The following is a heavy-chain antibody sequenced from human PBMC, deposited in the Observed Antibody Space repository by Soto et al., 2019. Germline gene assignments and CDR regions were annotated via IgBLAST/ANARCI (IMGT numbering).Heavy chain of an antibody. V-gene: IGHV1-8*01. CDR1: KYTLTDYD. Sequence: QVQLVQSGAEVRKPGASVKVSCQASKYTLTDYDIKWVRQVPGQGLEWMGWMNPNTGTAGYAQRFQCRVTMTRNTSSTTASMELRSLRSEDKAMNYCLFPAVGAEDAFDIWGQGTLVTVSS. CDR3: LFPAVGAEDAFDI. D-gene: IGHD6-25*01. J-gene: IGHJ3*02. CDR2: MNPNTGTA.